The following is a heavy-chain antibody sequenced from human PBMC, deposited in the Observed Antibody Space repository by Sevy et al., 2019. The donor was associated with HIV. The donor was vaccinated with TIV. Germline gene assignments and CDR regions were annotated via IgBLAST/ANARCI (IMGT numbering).Heavy chain of an antibody. CDR3: ARVAVEYCTNDCYHRFDH. Sequence: GGSLRLSCVASGFTFPIYSVLWVRQAPGKGLEWLTLISYDGNYNYYADSVKGRFTISRDNSNNILYLQMGSLRVEDTALYFCARVAVEYCTNDCYHRFDHWGLGTLVTVSS. J-gene: IGHJ4*02. V-gene: IGHV3-30*04. CDR1: GFTFPIYS. CDR2: ISYDGNYN. D-gene: IGHD2-8*01.